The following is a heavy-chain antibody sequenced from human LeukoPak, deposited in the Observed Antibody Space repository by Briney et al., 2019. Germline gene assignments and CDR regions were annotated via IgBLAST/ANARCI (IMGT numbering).Heavy chain of an antibody. V-gene: IGHV4-39*07. CDR3: ARLTPKAYDILTGAWGSLDY. J-gene: IGHJ4*02. CDR1: GFTFSSYA. CDR2: IYYSGST. Sequence: GSLRLSCAASGFTFSSYAMHWVRQPPGKGLEWIGSIYYSGSTYYNPSLKSRVTISVDTSKNQFSLKLSSVTAADTAVYYCARLTPKAYDILTGAWGSLDYWGQGTLVTVSS. D-gene: IGHD3-9*01.